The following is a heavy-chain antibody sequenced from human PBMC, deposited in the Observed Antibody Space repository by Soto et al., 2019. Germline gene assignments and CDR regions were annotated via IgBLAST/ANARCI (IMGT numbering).Heavy chain of an antibody. CDR2: IYWDDDK. V-gene: IGHV2-5*02. CDR3: AHRLRYDGLGRERANYFDP. D-gene: IGHD3-10*01. CDR1: GFSLSTTGVG. J-gene: IGHJ5*02. Sequence: KESGPTLVRPTQTLTLTCTFSGFSLSTTGVGVGWIRQPPGKALEWLALIYWDDDKRYRPSLQSRLTITNDTSKNEVILTMTNMDPVDTATYYCAHRLRYDGLGRERANYFDPWGHGTLVTVSS.